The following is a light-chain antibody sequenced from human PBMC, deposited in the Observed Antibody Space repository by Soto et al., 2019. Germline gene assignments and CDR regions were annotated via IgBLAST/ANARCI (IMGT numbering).Light chain of an antibody. CDR1: SSDVGGYNY. J-gene: IGLJ1*01. V-gene: IGLV2-14*01. CDR2: DVG. CDR3: SSYTSSSTPYV. Sequence: QSVLTQPASVSGSPGQSIAISRTGTSSDVGGYNYVSWYQQHPGKAPKLMIYDVGNRPSGVSNRFSGSKSGNTASLTISGLQAEDEADYYCSSYTSSSTPYVFGTGTKVTVL.